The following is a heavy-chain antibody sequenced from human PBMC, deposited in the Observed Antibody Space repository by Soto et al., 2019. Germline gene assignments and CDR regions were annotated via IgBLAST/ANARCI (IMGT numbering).Heavy chain of an antibody. D-gene: IGHD4-4*01. CDR2: ISSSSSYI. CDR3: AREPIDYSNYLSTGPFDY. J-gene: IGHJ4*02. V-gene: IGHV3-21*01. Sequence: GGSLRLSCAASGFTFSSYGMHWVRQAPGKGLEWVSSISSSSSYIYYADSVKGRFTISRDNAKNSLYLQMNSLRAEDTAVYYCAREPIDYSNYLSTGPFDYWGQGTLVTVSS. CDR1: GFTFSSYG.